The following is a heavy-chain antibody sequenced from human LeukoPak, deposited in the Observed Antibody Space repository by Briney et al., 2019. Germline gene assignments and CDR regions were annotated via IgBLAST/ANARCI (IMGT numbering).Heavy chain of an antibody. CDR3: ARHAKAYGSSCDY. D-gene: IGHD6-13*01. Sequence: GESLKISCKGSGYSFPTYWISWVRQMPGKGLEWIGRIDPSDSYTNYSPSFQGHVTISADKSFSTAYLQWTSLKASDTAMYYCARHAKAYGSSCDYWGQGTLVTVSS. CDR2: IDPSDSYT. J-gene: IGHJ4*02. CDR1: GYSFPTYW. V-gene: IGHV5-10-1*01.